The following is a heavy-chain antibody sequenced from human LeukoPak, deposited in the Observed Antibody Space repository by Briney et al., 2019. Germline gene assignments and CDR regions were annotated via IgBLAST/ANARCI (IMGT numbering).Heavy chain of an antibody. V-gene: IGHV3-72*01. CDR2: SRKRTKGYTT. Sequence: GGSLRVSCAVAGFTFRDHYMDWVRQAPGNGLEWIARSRKRTKGYTTEYAASVRGRFTISRDDSKDSLYLQMNSLKTEDTAVYYCAGSMVTGFNYYGMDVWGQGTTVIVSS. CDR1: GFTFRDHY. CDR3: AGSMVTGFNYYGMDV. J-gene: IGHJ6*02. D-gene: IGHD5-18*01.